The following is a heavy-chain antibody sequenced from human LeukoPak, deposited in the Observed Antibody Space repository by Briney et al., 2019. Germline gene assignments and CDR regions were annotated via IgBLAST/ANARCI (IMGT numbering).Heavy chain of an antibody. D-gene: IGHD2/OR15-2a*01. Sequence: GASMKVSCKASGYAFTKYHLNWVRQAPGQGLEWMGWINTNTGNPTYVQGFTGRFVFSLDTSVNTAYLQISSLKTEDTAVYYCARDIYGPIDYWGQGTLVTVSS. CDR3: ARDIYGPIDY. J-gene: IGHJ4*02. CDR1: GYAFTKYH. V-gene: IGHV7-4-1*02. CDR2: INTNTGNP.